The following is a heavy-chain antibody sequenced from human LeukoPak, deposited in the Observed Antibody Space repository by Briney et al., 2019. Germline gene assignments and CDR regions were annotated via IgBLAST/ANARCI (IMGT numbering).Heavy chain of an antibody. D-gene: IGHD6-19*01. J-gene: IGHJ3*02. CDR2: ISGSGGST. V-gene: IGHV3-23*01. Sequence: PGGSLRLSCAASRFTFSIYSMKWVRQAPGKGLEWVSGISGSGGSTNYADSVKGRFTISRDNSKNMLFLQINSLRGEDTAVYYCIAGGWSTDAFEMWGQGTTVTVSS. CDR1: RFTFSIYS. CDR3: IAGGWSTDAFEM.